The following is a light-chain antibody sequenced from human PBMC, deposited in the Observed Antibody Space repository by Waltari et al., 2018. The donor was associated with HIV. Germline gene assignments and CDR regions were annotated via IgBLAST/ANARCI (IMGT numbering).Light chain of an antibody. CDR3: HQYASFSGT. CDR2: QAS. J-gene: IGKJ1*01. Sequence: DIRLTQYPSTLSASAGDRVAITCRAGQNVGAFLAWYTQKPGKPPKLLIFQASILEGGVPSRFSVSVSGSDFTLTINGLQSDDFATYYCHQYASFSGTFGQGTKVEL. CDR1: QNVGAF. V-gene: IGKV1-5*03.